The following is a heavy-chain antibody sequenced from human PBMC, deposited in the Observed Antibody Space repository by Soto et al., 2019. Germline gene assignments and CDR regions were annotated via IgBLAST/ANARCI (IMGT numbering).Heavy chain of an antibody. V-gene: IGHV4-59*08. Sequence: PSETLSLTCTVSGGSISSYYWSWIRQPPGKGLEWIGYIYYSGSTNYNPSLKSRVTISVDTSKNQLSLKLGSVTAADTAVYYCARHIVVVPAAIDWFDPWGQGTLVTVSS. CDR1: GGSISSYY. CDR2: IYYSGST. J-gene: IGHJ5*02. CDR3: ARHIVVVPAAIDWFDP. D-gene: IGHD2-2*02.